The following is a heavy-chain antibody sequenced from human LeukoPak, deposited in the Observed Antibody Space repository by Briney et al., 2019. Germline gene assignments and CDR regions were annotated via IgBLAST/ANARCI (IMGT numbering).Heavy chain of an antibody. Sequence: PSETLSLTCAVYGGSFSGYYWSWLRQPPGQGLEWIGEINHGGSTNYNPSLNSLVTITVATSKNEYPLKLSSVTAADTAVYCCATSWAPCRGGICYQEDRLHNWFDPWGQGTLVTVSS. V-gene: IGHV4-34*01. CDR2: INHGGST. CDR1: GGSFSGYY. D-gene: IGHD2-15*01. CDR3: ATSWAPCRGGICYQEDRLHNWFDP. J-gene: IGHJ5*02.